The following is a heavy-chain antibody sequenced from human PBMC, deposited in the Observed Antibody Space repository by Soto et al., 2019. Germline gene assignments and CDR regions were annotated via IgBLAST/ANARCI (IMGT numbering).Heavy chain of an antibody. CDR2: ISAYNGNT. Sequence: AAVKVSCKASGYTFTTYGISWVRQAPGQGLEWMGWISAYNGNTKYAQKLQGRVTMTTDTSTSTAYMELRRLRSDDTAVYYCARDSPPVDYWGQGTLVTSPQ. CDR1: GYTFTTYG. J-gene: IGHJ4*02. CDR3: ARDSPPVDY. V-gene: IGHV1-18*01.